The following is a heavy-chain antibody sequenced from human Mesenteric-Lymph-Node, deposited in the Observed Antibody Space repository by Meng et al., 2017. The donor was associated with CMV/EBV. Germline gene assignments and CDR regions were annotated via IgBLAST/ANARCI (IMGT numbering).Heavy chain of an antibody. Sequence: GESLKISCAASGFTYDDYGMTWVRQAPGKGLEWVAFIRYDGSSKYYADSVKGRFTISRDNSKNTLHLQMNSLRPEDTAVYYCAKDLGGSYWNHWGQGTLVTVSS. CDR1: GFTYDDYG. V-gene: IGHV3-30*02. CDR2: IRYDGSSK. CDR3: AKDLGGSYWNH. D-gene: IGHD1-26*01. J-gene: IGHJ1*01.